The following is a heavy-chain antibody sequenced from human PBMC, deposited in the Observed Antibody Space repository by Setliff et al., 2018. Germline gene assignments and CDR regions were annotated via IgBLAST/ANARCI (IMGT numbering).Heavy chain of an antibody. J-gene: IGHJ3*02. D-gene: IGHD6-19*01. CDR2: IYPGDSDT. CDR3: ARQAVAGSDAFDI. CDR1: GYSLTSYW. Sequence: PGESLKLSCKGSGYSLTSYWIGWVRQMPGKGLEWMGIIYPGDSDTRYSPSFQGQVTISADKSISTAYLQWSSLKASDTAMYYCARQAVAGSDAFDIWGQGTMVTVSS. V-gene: IGHV5-51*01.